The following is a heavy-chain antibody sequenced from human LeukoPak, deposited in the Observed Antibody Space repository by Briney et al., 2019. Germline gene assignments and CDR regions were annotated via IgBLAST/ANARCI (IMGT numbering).Heavy chain of an antibody. CDR1: GGSISSSSYY. CDR3: ARVAGYMTEDYFDY. D-gene: IGHD6-13*01. V-gene: IGHV4-39*07. CDR2: IYYSGST. J-gene: IGHJ4*02. Sequence: SETLSLTCTVSGGSISSSSYYWGWIRQPPGKGLEWIGSIYYSGSTYYNPSLKSRVTISVDTSKNQFSLRLSSVTAADTAVYYCARVAGYMTEDYFDYWGQGTLITVSS.